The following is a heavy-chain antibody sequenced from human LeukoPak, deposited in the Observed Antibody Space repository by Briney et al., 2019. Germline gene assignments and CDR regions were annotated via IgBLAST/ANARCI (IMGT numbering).Heavy chain of an antibody. CDR3: ARQARKTDAFDI. J-gene: IGHJ3*02. V-gene: IGHV1-18*01. CDR1: GYTFTSYG. CDR2: ISAYNGNT. Sequence: ASVKVSCKASGYTFTSYGISWVRQAPGQGLEWMGWISAYNGNTNYAQKFQGRVTMTRNTSISTAYMELSSLRSEDTAVYYCARQARKTDAFDIWGQGTMVTVSS.